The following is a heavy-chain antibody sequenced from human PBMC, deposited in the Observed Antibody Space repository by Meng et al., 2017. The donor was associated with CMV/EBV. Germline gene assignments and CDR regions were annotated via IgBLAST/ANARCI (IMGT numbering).Heavy chain of an antibody. CDR3: ARGLAHIVTTDFDY. Sequence: KASGYMFTSYGINWVRQAPGQGLEWVGWISTYNGHTVYTQRFQGRVTMTTDTSTSTAYMELRSLRSDDTAVFYCARGLAHIVTTDFDYWGQGTLVTVSS. CDR2: ISTYNGHT. D-gene: IGHD5-12*01. CDR1: GYMFTSYG. V-gene: IGHV1-18*01. J-gene: IGHJ4*02.